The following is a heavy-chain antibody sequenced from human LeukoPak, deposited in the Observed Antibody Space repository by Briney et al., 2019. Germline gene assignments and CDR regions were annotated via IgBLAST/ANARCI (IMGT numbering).Heavy chain of an antibody. D-gene: IGHD3-3*01. V-gene: IGHV1-69*04. CDR2: IIPILGIA. J-gene: IGHJ6*03. Sequence: ASVKVSCKASGGTFSSYTISWVRQAPGQGREWMGRIIPILGIANYAQKFLGRVTITADKSTSTAYMELSSLRSEDTAVYYCARDLRVNYDFWIGYGHYMDVWGKGTTVTVSS. CDR3: ARDLRVNYDFWIGYGHYMDV. CDR1: GGTFSSYT.